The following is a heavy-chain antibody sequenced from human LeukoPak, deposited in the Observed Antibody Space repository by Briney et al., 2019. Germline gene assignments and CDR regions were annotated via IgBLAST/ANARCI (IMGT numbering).Heavy chain of an antibody. Sequence: SETLSLTCTVSGGSISSYYWSWIRQPPGKGLEWIGYIYYSGSTNYNPSLKSRVTISVDTSKNQFSLKLSSVTAADTAVYYCARATVSFTVTPGHWGQGTQVTVSP. V-gene: IGHV4-59*08. D-gene: IGHD4-17*01. CDR1: GGSISSYY. CDR2: IYYSGST. J-gene: IGHJ4*02. CDR3: ARATVSFTVTPGH.